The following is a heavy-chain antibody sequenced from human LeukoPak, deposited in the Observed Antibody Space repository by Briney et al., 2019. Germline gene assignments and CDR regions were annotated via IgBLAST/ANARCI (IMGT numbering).Heavy chain of an antibody. D-gene: IGHD6-19*01. J-gene: IGHJ4*02. CDR1: GYTFTSYG. V-gene: IGHV1-18*01. CDR2: ISVYNGNK. Sequence: ASVKVSCKASGYTFTSYGISWVRQAPGQGLEWMGWISVYNGNKKYAQKLQGRVTMTTDTSTSTAYMELRSLRSDDTAVYYCARDPDSSGWYQLVRGVYSDSWGQGTLVTVSS. CDR3: ARDPDSSGWYQLVRGVYSDS.